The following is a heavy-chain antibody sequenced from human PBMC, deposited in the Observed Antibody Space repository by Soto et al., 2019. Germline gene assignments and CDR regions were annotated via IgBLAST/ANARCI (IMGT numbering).Heavy chain of an antibody. J-gene: IGHJ4*02. CDR2: ISGTGGT. CDR3: GKGAPGSGWLSDY. D-gene: IGHD3-22*01. CDR1: GFTFSIYA. V-gene: IGHV3-23*01. Sequence: PGGSLRLSCAASGFTFSIYAMSWVRQVPGKGLEWVSTISGTGGTSYADFVRGRFTISRDNSKNTLYLQIKSPIVDDTAIYYCGKGAPGSGWLSDYWGQGTLVTVSS.